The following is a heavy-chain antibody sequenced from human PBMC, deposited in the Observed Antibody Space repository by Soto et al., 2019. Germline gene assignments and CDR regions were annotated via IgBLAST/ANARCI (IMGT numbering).Heavy chain of an antibody. V-gene: IGHV3-48*03. CDR1: GFTFSSYE. Sequence: GGSLRLSCAASGFTFSSYEMNWVRQAPGKGLEWVSHITSSATTRYYVDSVKGRFTISRDNAKNSLYLQMNGLRAEDTAVYYCARAKGVLTVDYWGQGTLVTVSS. J-gene: IGHJ4*02. CDR2: ITSSATTR. D-gene: IGHD3-10*01. CDR3: ARAKGVLTVDY.